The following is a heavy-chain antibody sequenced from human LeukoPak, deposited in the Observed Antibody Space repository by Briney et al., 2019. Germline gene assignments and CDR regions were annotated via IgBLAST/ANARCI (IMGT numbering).Heavy chain of an antibody. Sequence: GGSLRLSCAASEFTYGMNWVRQPPGKGLEWVSLISWNSGSIKYTESVKGRFTISRDNSKNSLYLQMSSLRTEDTALYYCARDIYDSGDFRGDFWGQGTLVTVSS. CDR2: ISWNSGSI. D-gene: IGHD3-22*01. CDR1: EFTYG. CDR3: ARDIYDSGDFRGDF. V-gene: IGHV3-43*01. J-gene: IGHJ4*02.